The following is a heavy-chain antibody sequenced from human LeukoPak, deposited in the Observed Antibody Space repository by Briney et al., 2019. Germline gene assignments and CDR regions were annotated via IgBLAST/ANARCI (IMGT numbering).Heavy chain of an antibody. CDR1: GGTFSSYA. V-gene: IGHV1-69*04. Sequence: ASVKVSCKASGGTFSSYAVGWVRQAPGQGLEWMGRIIPILGIANYAQKFQGRVTISADKSTSTAYMELSSLRSEDTAVYYCARDHYSSISDAFDTWGQGTMVTVSS. D-gene: IGHD6-13*01. J-gene: IGHJ3*02. CDR2: IIPILGIA. CDR3: ARDHYSSISDAFDT.